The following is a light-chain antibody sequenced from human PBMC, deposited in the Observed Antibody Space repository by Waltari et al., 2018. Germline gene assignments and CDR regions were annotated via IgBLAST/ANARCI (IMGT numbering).Light chain of an antibody. CDR3: QQHSNWPLFT. J-gene: IGKJ3*01. Sequence: IVLTQSPATLSLSPGERGTPSSRASQSVCSYFNWYQQKPAQAPRPLISDASNRATGIPARFSGSGSATDFTLTISSLEPEDFAVYYCQQHSNWPLFTFGPGTKVDIK. CDR2: DAS. V-gene: IGKV3-11*01. CDR1: QSVCSY.